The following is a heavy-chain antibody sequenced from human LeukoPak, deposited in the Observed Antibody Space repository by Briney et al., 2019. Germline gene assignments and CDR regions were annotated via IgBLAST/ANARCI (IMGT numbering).Heavy chain of an antibody. V-gene: IGHV3-21*01. Sequence: GGSLRLSCAASGFTFNTYTMNWVRQAPGKGLEWVSSITASSTAIYYADSVKGRFTISRDNAKNSLYLQMNSLRAEDTAVYYCARGPFYDSSGYYRRGYYFDYWGQGTLVTVSS. CDR3: ARGPFYDSSGYYRRGYYFDY. D-gene: IGHD3-22*01. J-gene: IGHJ4*02. CDR2: ITASSTAI. CDR1: GFTFNTYT.